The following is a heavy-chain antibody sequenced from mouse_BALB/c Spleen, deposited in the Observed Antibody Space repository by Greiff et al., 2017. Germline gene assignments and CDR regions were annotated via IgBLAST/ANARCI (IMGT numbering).Heavy chain of an antibody. CDR1: GFTFSSYT. J-gene: IGHJ2*01. D-gene: IGHD1-1*01. V-gene: IGHV5-6-4*01. Sequence: EVQLVESGGGLVKPGGSLKLSCAASGFTFSSYTMSWVRQTPEKRLEWVATISSGGSYTYYPDSVKGRFTISRDNAKNTLYLQMSSLKSEDTAMYYCTRDEGSSYNGNFDYWGQGTTLTVSS. CDR2: ISSGGSYT. CDR3: TRDEGSSYNGNFDY.